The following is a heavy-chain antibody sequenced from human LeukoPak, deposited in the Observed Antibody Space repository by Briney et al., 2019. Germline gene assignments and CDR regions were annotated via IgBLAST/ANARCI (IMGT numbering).Heavy chain of an antibody. CDR3: AKDAVYDYYDSSGYSDY. J-gene: IGHJ4*02. D-gene: IGHD3-22*01. CDR2: ISGGGGST. CDR1: GFTFSSYA. Sequence: GGSLRLSCAASGFTFSSYAVTWVRQAPGKGLEWVPGISGGGGSTYQADSVKGRFTISRDNSKNTLYLQMNSLRAEDTAVYYCAKDAVYDYYDSSGYSDYWGQGTLVTVSS. V-gene: IGHV3-23*01.